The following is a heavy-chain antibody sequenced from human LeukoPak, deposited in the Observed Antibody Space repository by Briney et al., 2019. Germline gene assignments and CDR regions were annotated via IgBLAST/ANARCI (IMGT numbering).Heavy chain of an antibody. CDR3: ARGPYSSGWYGAFDI. CDR1: GGSFSGYY. D-gene: IGHD6-19*01. CDR2: INHSGST. V-gene: IGHV4-34*01. J-gene: IGHJ3*02. Sequence: SETPSLTRAVYGGSFSGYYWSWIRQPPGKGLEWIGEINHSGSTNYNPSLKSRVTISVDTSKNQFSLKLSSVTAADTAVYYCARGPYSSGWYGAFDIWGQGTTVTVSS.